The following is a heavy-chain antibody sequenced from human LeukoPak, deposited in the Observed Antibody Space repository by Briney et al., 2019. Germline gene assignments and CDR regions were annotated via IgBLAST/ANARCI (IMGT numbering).Heavy chain of an antibody. D-gene: IGHD3-9*01. J-gene: IGHJ4*02. CDR1: GFTFSSYA. Sequence: GGSLRLSCAASGFTFSSYAMSWVRQAPGKGLEWVSAISGSGGSTYYADSVKGRFTISRDNSKNTLYLQMNSLRAEDTAVYYCAKSHRVLRCFDWLPDYWGQGTLVTVSS. CDR2: ISGSGGST. CDR3: AKSHRVLRCFDWLPDY. V-gene: IGHV3-23*01.